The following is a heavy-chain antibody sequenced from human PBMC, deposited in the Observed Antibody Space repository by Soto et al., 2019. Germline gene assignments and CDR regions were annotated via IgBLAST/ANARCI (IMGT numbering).Heavy chain of an antibody. D-gene: IGHD5-12*01. Sequence: SETLSLTCSVSGASVAGGSYYWSWVRQPPGKGLEWIGYIPSRGRPFYNPSLTSRGTISAHTSKNQLSLQLTSVTAADTAVYYCARDTYSGYDFGLWGQGTLVTVSS. CDR3: ARDTYSGYDFGL. J-gene: IGHJ5*02. V-gene: IGHV4-30-4*01. CDR1: GASVAGGSYY. CDR2: IPSRGRP.